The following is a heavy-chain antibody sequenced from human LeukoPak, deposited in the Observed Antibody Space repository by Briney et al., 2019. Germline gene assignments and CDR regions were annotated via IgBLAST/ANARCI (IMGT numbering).Heavy chain of an antibody. CDR3: ARFSVGSPIDY. CDR1: GFTFSSYW. J-gene: IGHJ4*02. Sequence: PGGSLRLSCAASGFTFSSYWMHWVRQAPGKGLVWVSRINSDGSSTSYADSVKGRFTISRDNAKNTLYLQMNSLRAEDTAVYYCARFSVGSPIDYWGQGALVTVSS. D-gene: IGHD1-26*01. V-gene: IGHV3-74*01. CDR2: INSDGSST.